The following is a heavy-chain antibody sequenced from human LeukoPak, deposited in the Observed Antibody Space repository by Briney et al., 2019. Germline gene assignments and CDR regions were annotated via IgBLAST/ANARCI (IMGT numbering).Heavy chain of an antibody. CDR3: ARDGIGSSSWVGAFDI. CDR1: GGSISSYY. J-gene: IGHJ3*02. Sequence: SETLSLTCTVSGGSISSYYWSWIRQPPGKGLEWIGYIYYSGSTNYNPSLKSRVTISVDTSKNQFSLKLSSVTAAGTAVYYCARDGIGSSSWVGAFDIWGQGTMVTVSS. CDR2: IYYSGST. D-gene: IGHD6-13*01. V-gene: IGHV4-59*01.